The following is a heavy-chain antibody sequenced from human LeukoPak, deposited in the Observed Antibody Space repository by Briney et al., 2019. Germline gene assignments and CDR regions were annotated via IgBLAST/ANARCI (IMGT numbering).Heavy chain of an antibody. D-gene: IGHD1-26*01. J-gene: IGHJ4*02. CDR3: AKGIVGATRGFDY. CDR1: GFTFSSYA. CDR2: ISGSGGST. V-gene: IGHV3-23*01. Sequence: QSGGSLRLSCAASGFTFSSYAMSWVRQAPGKGLEWVSAISGSGGSTYYADSVKGRFTISRDNSKNTLYLRMNSLRAEDTAVYYCAKGIVGATRGFDYWGQGTLVTVSS.